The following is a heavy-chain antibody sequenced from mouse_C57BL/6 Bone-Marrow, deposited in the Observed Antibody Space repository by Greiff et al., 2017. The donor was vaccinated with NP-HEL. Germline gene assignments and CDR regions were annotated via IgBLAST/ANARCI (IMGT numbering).Heavy chain of an antibody. CDR1: GFTFTDYY. CDR3: ARGRDYYGSSPWFAY. D-gene: IGHD1-1*01. J-gene: IGHJ3*01. V-gene: IGHV7-3*01. CDR2: IRNKANGYTT. Sequence: EVKLVESGGGLVQPGGSLSLSCAASGFTFTDYYMSWVRQPPGKALEWLGFIRNKANGYTTEYSASVKGRFTISRDNSQSILYLQMNALRAEDSATYYCARGRDYYGSSPWFAYWGQGTLVTVSA.